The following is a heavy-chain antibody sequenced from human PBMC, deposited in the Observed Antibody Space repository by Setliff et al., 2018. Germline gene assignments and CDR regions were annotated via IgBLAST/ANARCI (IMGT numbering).Heavy chain of an antibody. J-gene: IGHJ6*03. CDR3: ARDTFGRGLNYYYYYMDV. CDR2: IIPIFGTA. V-gene: IGHV1-69*06. D-gene: IGHD3-3*01. Sequence: SVKVSCKASGGTFSSYAISWVRQAPGQGLEWMGRIIPIFGTANYAQKFQGRVTITADKSTSTAYMELSSLRSEDTAVYYCARDTFGRGLNYYYYYMDVWGKGTTVTVS. CDR1: GGTFSSYA.